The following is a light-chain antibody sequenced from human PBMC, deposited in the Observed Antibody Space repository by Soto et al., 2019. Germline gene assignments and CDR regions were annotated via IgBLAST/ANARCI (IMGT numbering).Light chain of an antibody. Sequence: DVVMTQSPLSLPVTLGQPASISCRSSQSLIHSDGSTYLSWFHQRPGQSPRRLIYEVSDRDSGVPDRFSGSGSGTDFTLKISGVEAEDVGVYYCLQGTHWPWTFGQGTEVEIK. CDR3: LQGTHWPWT. V-gene: IGKV2-30*02. J-gene: IGKJ1*01. CDR1: QSLIHSDGSTY. CDR2: EVS.